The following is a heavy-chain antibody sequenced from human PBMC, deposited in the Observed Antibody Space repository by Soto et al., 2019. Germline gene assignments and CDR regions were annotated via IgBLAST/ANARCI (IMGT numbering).Heavy chain of an antibody. CDR2: VNPSGGST. Sequence: VQVSCTASGYIITAYSMHWVRQAPGQGLEWMGVVNPSGGSTNYAQKFQGRITMTRDTSASTVYMDLSSLTSEDTAVYYCAREEKVCDGICYPEYFHFRGPGTLVTV. D-gene: IGHD2-15*01. CDR1: GYIITAYS. J-gene: IGHJ1*01. CDR3: AREEKVCDGICYPEYFHF. V-gene: IGHV1-46*01.